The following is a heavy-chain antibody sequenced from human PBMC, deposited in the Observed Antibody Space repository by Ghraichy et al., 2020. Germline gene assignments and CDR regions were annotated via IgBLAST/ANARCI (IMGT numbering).Heavy chain of an antibody. CDR1: GGSISSSSYY. D-gene: IGHD3-16*01. Sequence: PETLSLTCTVSGGSISSSSYYWGWIRQPPGKGLEWIGSIYYSGSTYYNPSLKSRVTISVDTSKNQFSLKLSSVTAADTAVYYCAEGGLGSPQTDAFDIWGQGTMVTVSS. CDR3: AEGGLGSPQTDAFDI. V-gene: IGHV4-39*01. J-gene: IGHJ3*02. CDR2: IYYSGST.